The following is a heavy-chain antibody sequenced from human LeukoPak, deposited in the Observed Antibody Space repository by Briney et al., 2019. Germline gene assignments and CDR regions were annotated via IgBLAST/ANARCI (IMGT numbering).Heavy chain of an antibody. Sequence: GGSLRLSCAASGFTLSSYAMSWVRQGPGKGLEWVSAISVSGNTYHADSVKGRFTISRDSSKNTLYLQMNSLRAEDTALYYCAKGRGDIVATIDYWGQGTLVTVSS. J-gene: IGHJ4*02. CDR1: GFTLSSYA. D-gene: IGHD5-12*01. CDR3: AKGRGDIVATIDY. V-gene: IGHV3-23*01. CDR2: ISVSGNT.